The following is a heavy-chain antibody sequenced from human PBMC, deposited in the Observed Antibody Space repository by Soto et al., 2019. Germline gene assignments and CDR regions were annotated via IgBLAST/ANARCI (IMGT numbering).Heavy chain of an antibody. CDR3: ARDRGARGDL. Sequence: QVQLVQSGAEVKKPGSSVKVSCKASGDNFSTYPISWVRQAHGQGLEWMGGIIPIYVTANYAQNVRGRVTITADERTRTSYMELTNLRSDDTAVYYCARDRGARGDLWGQGTLVTVSS. CDR1: GDNFSTYP. J-gene: IGHJ5*02. D-gene: IGHD3-10*01. CDR2: IIPIYVTA. V-gene: IGHV1-69*01.